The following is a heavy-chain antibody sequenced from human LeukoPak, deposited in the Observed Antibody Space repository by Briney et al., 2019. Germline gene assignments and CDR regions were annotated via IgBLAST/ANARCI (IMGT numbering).Heavy chain of an antibody. V-gene: IGHV3-72*01. Sequence: GGSLRLSCAASGFTLSDHYMDWVRPAPGKGLEWVGRSRNKANSYTTEYAASVKGRFTISRDDSKNSLYLEMNSLKTEDTAVYYCARGSSYYYDTSGYYFDYWGQGTLVTVSS. CDR3: ARGSSYYYDTSGYYFDY. D-gene: IGHD3-22*01. CDR1: GFTLSDHY. CDR2: SRNKANSYTT. J-gene: IGHJ4*02.